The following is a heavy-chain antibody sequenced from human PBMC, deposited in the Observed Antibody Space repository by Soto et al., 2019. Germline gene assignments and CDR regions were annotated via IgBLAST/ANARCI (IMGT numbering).Heavy chain of an antibody. Sequence: ASVKVSCKASGGTFSSYTISWVRQAPGQGLEWMGRIIPILGIANYAQKFQGRVTITADKSTSTAYMELSSLRSEDTAVYYCASNVLRFLDPNHAFDIWGQGTMVTVSS. CDR3: ASNVLRFLDPNHAFDI. J-gene: IGHJ3*02. V-gene: IGHV1-69*02. CDR2: IIPILGIA. CDR1: GGTFSSYT. D-gene: IGHD3-3*01.